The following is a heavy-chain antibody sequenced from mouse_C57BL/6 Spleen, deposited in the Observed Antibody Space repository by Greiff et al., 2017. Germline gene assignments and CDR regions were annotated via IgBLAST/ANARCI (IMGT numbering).Heavy chain of an antibody. CDR1: GYAFSSYW. V-gene: IGHV1-80*01. J-gene: IGHJ1*03. Sequence: VQLQQSGAELVKPGASVKISCKASGYAFSSYWMNWVKQRPGKGLEWIGQIYPGDGDTNYNGKFKGTATLTADKSSSTAYMQLSSLTSEDSAVYFCARTDGKPPWYFDVWGTGTTVTVSS. D-gene: IGHD2-1*01. CDR2: IYPGDGDT. CDR3: ARTDGKPPWYFDV.